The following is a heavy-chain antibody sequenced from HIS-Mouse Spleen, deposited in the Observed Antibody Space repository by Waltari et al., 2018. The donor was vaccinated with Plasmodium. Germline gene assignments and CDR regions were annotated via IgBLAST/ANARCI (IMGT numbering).Heavy chain of an antibody. Sequence: QLQLQESGPGLVKPSETLSLTCTVSGGSISSSSYYWGWIRQPPGKGMEWIGRIYYRGSTYYDPSLKSRVTISLDTSKNQFSLKLSSVTAADTAVYYCARDRITGTSYFDYWGQGTLVTVSS. V-gene: IGHV4-39*07. CDR2: IYYRGST. CDR1: GGSISSSSYY. J-gene: IGHJ4*02. CDR3: ARDRITGTSYFDY. D-gene: IGHD1-7*01.